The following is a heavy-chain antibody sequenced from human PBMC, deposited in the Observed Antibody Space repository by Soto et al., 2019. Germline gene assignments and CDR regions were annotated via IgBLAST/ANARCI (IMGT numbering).Heavy chain of an antibody. CDR3: ARDSRGLVPAARVWFDP. CDR2: ISSSSSTI. V-gene: IGHV3-48*01. D-gene: IGHD2-2*01. Sequence: GGSLSLSCAASGFTFSSYSMNWVRQAPGKGLEWVSYISSSSSTIYYADSVKGRFTISRDNAKNSLYLQMNSLRAEDTAVYYCARDSRGLVPAARVWFDPWGQGTLVTVSS. CDR1: GFTFSSYS. J-gene: IGHJ5*02.